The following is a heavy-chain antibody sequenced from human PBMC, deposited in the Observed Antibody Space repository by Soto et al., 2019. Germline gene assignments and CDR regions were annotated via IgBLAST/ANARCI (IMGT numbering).Heavy chain of an antibody. J-gene: IGHJ6*03. CDR2: IYYSGST. V-gene: IGHV4-31*03. Sequence: SQTLSLTCTVSGGSISSGGYYWSWIRPHPGKGLEWIGYIYYSGSTYYNPSLKSRVTISVDTSKNQFSLKLSSVTAADTAVYYCARSDPGYDFWSGYSKYYYYYYMDVWGKGTTVTVSS. CDR3: ARSDPGYDFWSGYSKYYYYYYMDV. D-gene: IGHD3-3*01. CDR1: GGSISSGGYY.